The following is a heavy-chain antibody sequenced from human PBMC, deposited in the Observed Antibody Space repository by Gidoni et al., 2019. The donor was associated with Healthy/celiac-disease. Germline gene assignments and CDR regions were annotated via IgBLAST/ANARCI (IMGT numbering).Heavy chain of an antibody. J-gene: IGHJ4*02. Sequence: QVQLVESGGGVVQPGRSLRLSWAAYGFTLSSYARHWVRQAPGKGLEWVAVISYDGSNKYYADSVKGRFTISRDNSKNTLYLQMNSLRAEDTAVYYCARDIGSGSYYLYYFDYWGQGTLVTVSS. CDR3: ARDIGSGSYYLYYFDY. CDR2: ISYDGSNK. V-gene: IGHV3-30-3*01. CDR1: GFTLSSYA. D-gene: IGHD1-26*01.